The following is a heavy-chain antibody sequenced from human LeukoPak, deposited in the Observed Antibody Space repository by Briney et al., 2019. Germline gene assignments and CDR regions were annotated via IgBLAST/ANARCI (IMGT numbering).Heavy chain of an antibody. D-gene: IGHD6-6*01. CDR1: GHTFTGYY. CDR2: INPNSGGT. CDR3: ARDSSSSIAAR. V-gene: IGHV1-2*02. Sequence: GASVKVSCKASGHTFTGYYMHWVRQAPGQGLEWMGWINPNSGGTNYARKFQGRVTMTRDTSISTAYMELSRLRSDDTAVYYCARDSSSSIAARWGQGTLVTVSS. J-gene: IGHJ4*02.